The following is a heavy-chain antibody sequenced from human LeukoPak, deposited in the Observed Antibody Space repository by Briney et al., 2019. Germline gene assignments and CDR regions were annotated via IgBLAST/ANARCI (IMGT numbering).Heavy chain of an antibody. D-gene: IGHD6-13*01. CDR2: INPNSGGT. V-gene: IGHV1-2*02. Sequence: ASVKVSCKASGYTFTGYYMHWVRQAPGQGLKWMGWINPNSGGTNYAQRFQGRVTMTRDTSISTAYMELSRLTSGDTAVYYCARADSSSWYQPDYWGQGTLVTVSS. J-gene: IGHJ4*02. CDR1: GYTFTGYY. CDR3: ARADSSSWYQPDY.